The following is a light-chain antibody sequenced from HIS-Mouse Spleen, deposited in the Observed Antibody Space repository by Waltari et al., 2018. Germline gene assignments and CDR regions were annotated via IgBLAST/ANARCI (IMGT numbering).Light chain of an antibody. J-gene: IGLJ1*01. Sequence: QSVLTQPPSASGTPGQRVTISCSGSSSNIGSNTVNRYQQLPGTAPKLLIYSNNPRPSGVPDRFSGSKSGTSASLTVSGLQAEDEADYYCSSYAGSNNYVFGTGTKVTVL. CDR2: SNN. CDR1: SSNIGSNT. CDR3: SSYAGSNNYV. V-gene: IGLV1-44*01.